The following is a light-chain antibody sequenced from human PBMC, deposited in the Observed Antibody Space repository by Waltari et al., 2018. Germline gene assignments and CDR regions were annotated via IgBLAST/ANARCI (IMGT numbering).Light chain of an antibody. CDR3: QQYNNWPRGT. J-gene: IGKJ1*01. Sequence: EIVMTQSPATLSVSPGERATLSCRASQSVSSNLAWYQQKPGQAPRRLIYVASTRATGIPARFSGSGSGTEFTLTISSMQSEDFAVYYCQQYNNWPRGTFGQGTKVEIK. CDR2: VAS. V-gene: IGKV3-15*01. CDR1: QSVSSN.